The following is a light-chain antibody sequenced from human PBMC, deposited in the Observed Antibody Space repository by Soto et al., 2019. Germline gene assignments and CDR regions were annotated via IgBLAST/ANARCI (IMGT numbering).Light chain of an antibody. V-gene: IGKV3-20*01. CDR3: QQYGASRFT. CDR2: GAS. CDR1: RDVYINA. Sequence: VVLTQSPATLSLSPGEPATLSCRASRDVYINALAWYQQKPGRTPTLLIYGASTRATGIPDRFSATGSGTEFSLTISSLEPEDFAVYYCQQYGASRFTCGPGPRVQI. J-gene: IGKJ3*01.